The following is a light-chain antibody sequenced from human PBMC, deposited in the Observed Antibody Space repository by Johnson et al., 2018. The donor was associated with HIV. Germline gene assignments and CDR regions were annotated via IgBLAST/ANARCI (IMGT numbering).Light chain of an antibody. CDR3: GTWDTSLSAGGV. J-gene: IGLJ1*01. CDR1: SSNIGNKY. Sequence: QSVLTQPPSVSAAPGQKVTISCSGSSSNIGNKYVSWYQQLPGTAPKLLIYENTKRPSGIPDRFSRSKSGTSATLGITGLQTGDEADYYCGTWDTSLSAGGVFGSGTKVTVL. CDR2: ENT. V-gene: IGLV1-51*02.